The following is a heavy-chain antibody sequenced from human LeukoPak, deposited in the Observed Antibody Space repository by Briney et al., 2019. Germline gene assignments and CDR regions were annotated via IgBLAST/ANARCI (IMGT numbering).Heavy chain of an antibody. J-gene: IGHJ4*02. CDR1: GGSISSYY. Sequence: PSETLSLTCTVSGGSISSYYWSWIRQPPGKGLEWIGYIYYSGNTNYNPSLKTRVTISVDTSKNQFSLKLSSVTAADTAVYYCASRHCSGGGCYFAGADPFDYWGQGTLVTVSS. CDR2: IYYSGNT. V-gene: IGHV4-59*01. CDR3: ASRHCSGGGCYFAGADPFDY. D-gene: IGHD2-15*01.